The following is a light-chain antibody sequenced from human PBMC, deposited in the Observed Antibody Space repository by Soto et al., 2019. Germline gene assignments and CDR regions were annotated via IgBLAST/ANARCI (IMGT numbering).Light chain of an antibody. CDR1: SSNIGSNT. CDR3: ATWDGSLSAYV. J-gene: IGLJ1*01. CDR2: SNI. V-gene: IGLV1-44*01. Sequence: QSLLTQSPSASGTPGQGVTISCSGSSSNIGSNTVDWYQQFPGTAPKLLIYSNIKRPSGVPDRFSGSKSVTSASLAIRGLQSEDEADYFCATWDGSLSAYVFGTGTKVTVL.